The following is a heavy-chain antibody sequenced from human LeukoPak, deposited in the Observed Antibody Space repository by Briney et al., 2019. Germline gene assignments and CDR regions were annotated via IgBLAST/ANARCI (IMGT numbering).Heavy chain of an antibody. Sequence: PGGSLRLSCAASGFTFSSYWMSWVRQAPGKGLEWVANIKQDGSEKYYVDSVKGRFTISRENAKNSLYLQMNSLRAEDTAVYYCARKGLLGGGYTFDYWGQGTLVTVSS. D-gene: IGHD1-26*01. V-gene: IGHV3-7*01. J-gene: IGHJ4*02. CDR2: IKQDGSEK. CDR3: ARKGLLGGGYTFDY. CDR1: GFTFSSYW.